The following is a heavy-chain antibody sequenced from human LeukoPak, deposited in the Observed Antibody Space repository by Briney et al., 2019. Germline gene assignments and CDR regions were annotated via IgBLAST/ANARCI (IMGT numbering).Heavy chain of an antibody. J-gene: IGHJ4*02. V-gene: IGHV3-48*03. D-gene: IGHD5-24*01. Sequence: QPGGSLRLSCAASGFTFSSYEMNWVRQAPEKGLEWVSYISSSGSIIHYADSVKGRFTISRDNAKNSLYLQMNSLRAEDMAIYYCARDDGYHYGFDYWGQGTLVTVSS. CDR3: ARDDGYHYGFDY. CDR1: GFTFSSYE. CDR2: ISSSGSII.